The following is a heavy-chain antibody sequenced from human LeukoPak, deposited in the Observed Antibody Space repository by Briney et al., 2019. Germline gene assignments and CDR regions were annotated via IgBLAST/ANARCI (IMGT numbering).Heavy chain of an antibody. CDR3: AGRYFGAGSYYYYMDV. Sequence: SETLSLTCTVSGGSISSSSYYWGWIRQPPGKGLEWIGSIYYSGSTYYNPSLKSRVTISVDTSKNQFSLKLSSVTAADTAVYYCAGRYFGAGSYYYYMDVWGKGTTVTVSS. CDR2: IYYSGST. V-gene: IGHV4-39*07. J-gene: IGHJ6*03. CDR1: GGSISSSSYY. D-gene: IGHD3-9*01.